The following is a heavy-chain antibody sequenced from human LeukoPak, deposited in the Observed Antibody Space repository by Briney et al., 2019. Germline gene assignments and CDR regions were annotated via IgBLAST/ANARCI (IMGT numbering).Heavy chain of an antibody. Sequence: SETLSLTCTVSGVSISSHYRSWIRQPPGKGLEWIGYIYYSGSTNYNPSLKSRVTISVDTSKNQFSLKLSSVTAADTAVYYCARRYDAFDIWGQGTMVTVSS. CDR1: GVSISSHY. CDR2: IYYSGST. CDR3: ARRYDAFDI. V-gene: IGHV4-59*11. J-gene: IGHJ3*02. D-gene: IGHD3-16*02.